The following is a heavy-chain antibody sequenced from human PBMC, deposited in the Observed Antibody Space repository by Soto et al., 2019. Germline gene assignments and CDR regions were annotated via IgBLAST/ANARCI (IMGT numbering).Heavy chain of an antibody. CDR3: AHSKTYYDFWSGYSTYFDY. CDR2: IYWNDDK. CDR1: GFSLSTSGVG. Sequence: QITLKESGPTLVKPTQTLTLTCTFSGFSLSTSGVGVGWIRQPPGKALEWLALIYWNDDKRYSPSLKSRLTITQDTSKNQVVLTMTNMDPVDTATYYCAHSKTYYDFWSGYSTYFDYWGQGTLVTVSS. V-gene: IGHV2-5*01. D-gene: IGHD3-3*01. J-gene: IGHJ4*02.